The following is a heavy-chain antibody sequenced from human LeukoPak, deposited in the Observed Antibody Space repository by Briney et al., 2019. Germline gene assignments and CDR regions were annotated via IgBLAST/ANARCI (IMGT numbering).Heavy chain of an antibody. CDR1: GGSINNDY. Sequence: SETLSLTCIVSGGSINNDYWSWIRQPAGKGLEWIGRIYSSGSTNYNPSLKSRVTMSVDTSKNQFSLKLSSVTAADTALYYCAREVEQHLAREYYYFYMDVWGKGTTVTVSS. CDR3: AREVEQHLAREYYYFYMDV. CDR2: IYSSGST. D-gene: IGHD6-13*01. J-gene: IGHJ6*03. V-gene: IGHV4-4*07.